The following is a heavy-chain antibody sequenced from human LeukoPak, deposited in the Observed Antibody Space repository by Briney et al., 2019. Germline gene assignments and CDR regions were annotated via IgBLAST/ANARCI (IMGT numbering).Heavy chain of an antibody. CDR1: GFTFSSYA. CDR2: ISGSGGST. Sequence: GGSLRLSCAASGFTFSSYAMSWVRQAPGKGLEWVSAISGSGGSTYYADSVKGRFTISRDNSKNTLYLQMNSLRAEDTAVYYCANIYYGSGSYRSGSDYWGQGTLVTVSS. V-gene: IGHV3-23*01. J-gene: IGHJ4*02. D-gene: IGHD3-10*01. CDR3: ANIYYGSGSYRSGSDY.